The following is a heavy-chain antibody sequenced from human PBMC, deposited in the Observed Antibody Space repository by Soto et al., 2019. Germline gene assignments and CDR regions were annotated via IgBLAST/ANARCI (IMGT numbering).Heavy chain of an antibody. Sequence: EVQLVESGGGVVQSGRSLRLSCEGSGFTFDDHALHWVRQAPGKGLEWVSGIGWNSETIAYADSVKGRFTISRDNAKNSLYLEMDSLRPEDTAFYFCAKETQSNLGTGGFDHWGQGILLLVSS. V-gene: IGHV3-9*01. J-gene: IGHJ5*02. CDR1: GFTFDDHA. CDR2: IGWNSETI. CDR3: AKETQSNLGTGGFDH. D-gene: IGHD7-27*01.